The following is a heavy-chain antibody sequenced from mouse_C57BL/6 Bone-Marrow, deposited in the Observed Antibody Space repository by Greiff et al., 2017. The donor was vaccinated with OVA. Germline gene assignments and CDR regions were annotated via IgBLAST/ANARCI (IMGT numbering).Heavy chain of an antibody. J-gene: IGHJ1*03. D-gene: IGHD2-3*01. V-gene: IGHV1-69*01. CDR3: ARSDGYYVLLYWYFDV. CDR2: LDPSDSYT. CDR1: GYTFTSYW. Sequence: QVQLQQPGAELVMPGASVKLSCKASGYTFTSYWMHWVKQRPGQGLEWIGELDPSDSYTNYNQKFKGKSTVTVDKSSSTAYMQLSSLTSEDSAVDYCARSDGYYVLLYWYFDVWGTGTTVTVSS.